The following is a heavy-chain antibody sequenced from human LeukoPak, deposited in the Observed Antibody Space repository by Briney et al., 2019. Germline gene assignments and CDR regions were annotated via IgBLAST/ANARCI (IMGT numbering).Heavy chain of an antibody. D-gene: IGHD3-22*01. V-gene: IGHV3-30*18. Sequence: GGSLRLSCAASGFTFSSYGMHWVRQAPGKGLEWVAVISYDGSNKYYADSVKGRFTISRDNSKNTLYLQMNSLRAEDTAVYYCAKVGITMISSADYFDYWGQGTLVTVSS. CDR1: GFTFSSYG. J-gene: IGHJ4*02. CDR2: ISYDGSNK. CDR3: AKVGITMISSADYFDY.